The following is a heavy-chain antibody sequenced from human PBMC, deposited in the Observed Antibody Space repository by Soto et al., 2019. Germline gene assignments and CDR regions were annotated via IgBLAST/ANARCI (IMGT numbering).Heavy chain of an antibody. CDR1: GGSISSSSYY. V-gene: IGHV4-39*01. Sequence: SETLSLTCTVSGGSISSSSYYWGWIRQPPGKGLEWIGSIYYSGSTYYNPSLKSRVTISVDTSKNQFSLKLSSVTAADTAVYYCARQSMCSGGSCYSNYWGQGTLVTAPQ. CDR3: ARQSMCSGGSCYSNY. J-gene: IGHJ4*02. D-gene: IGHD2-15*01. CDR2: IYYSGST.